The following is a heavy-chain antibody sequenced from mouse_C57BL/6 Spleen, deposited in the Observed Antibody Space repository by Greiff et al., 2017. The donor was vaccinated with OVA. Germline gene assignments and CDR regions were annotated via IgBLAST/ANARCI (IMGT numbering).Heavy chain of an antibody. J-gene: IGHJ1*03. CDR1: GYTFTSYW. CDR2: IHPDSGST. CDR3: ERSGYYGSNWDIDV. V-gene: IGHV1-64*01. D-gene: IGHD1-1*01. Sequence: QVQLQQPGAELVKPGASVKLSCKASGYTFTSYWMHWVKQRPGQGLEWIGMIHPDSGSTNYNEKFKSKATLTVDKSSSTAYMQLSSLTSEDSAVYYGERSGYYGSNWDIDVWGKGTTVTVSS.